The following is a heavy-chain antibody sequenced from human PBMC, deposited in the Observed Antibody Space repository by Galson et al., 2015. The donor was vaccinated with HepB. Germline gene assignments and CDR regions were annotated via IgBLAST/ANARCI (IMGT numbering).Heavy chain of an antibody. CDR1: GFTFSNVW. CDR3: TTAQGDY. J-gene: IGHJ4*02. CDR2: IKRKIDGGKT. Sequence: SLRLSCAASGFTFSNVWMNWVRQAPGKGLEWVGRIKRKIDGGKTDYAAPVKGRFTISRDDSKNTLYLQMNSLKTEDTAVYYCTTAQGDYWGQGTLVTVSS. V-gene: IGHV3-15*07.